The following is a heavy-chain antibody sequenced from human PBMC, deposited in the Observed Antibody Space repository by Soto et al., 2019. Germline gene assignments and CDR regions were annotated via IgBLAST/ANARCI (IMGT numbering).Heavy chain of an antibody. V-gene: IGHV3-23*01. CDR1: GFTFTTYP. CDR2: ISGSGIST. J-gene: IGHJ6*02. D-gene: IGHD4-4*01. Sequence: HPGGSLRLSCAASGFTFTTYPMSWVRQAPGKGLEGVSGISGSGISTFYADSVRGRFTISRDNSKNTVSLQMNSLRPEDTAVYYCAKPPVITASYYYYDMDVWGQGTAVTVSS. CDR3: AKPPVITASYYYYDMDV.